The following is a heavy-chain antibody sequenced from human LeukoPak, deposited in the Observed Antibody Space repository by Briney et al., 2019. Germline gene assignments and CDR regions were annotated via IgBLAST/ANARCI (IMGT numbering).Heavy chain of an antibody. CDR2: INPSGGST. CDR1: GYTFTSYY. CDR3: AREVLREPYYDSSGYLGY. Sequence: ASVKVSCKASGYTFTSYYMHWVRQAPGQGLEWMGIINPSGGSTSYAQKFQGRVTMTRDMSTGTVYMELSSLRSEDTAVYYCAREVLREPYYDSSGYLGYWGQGTLVTVSS. V-gene: IGHV1-46*01. D-gene: IGHD3-22*01. J-gene: IGHJ4*02.